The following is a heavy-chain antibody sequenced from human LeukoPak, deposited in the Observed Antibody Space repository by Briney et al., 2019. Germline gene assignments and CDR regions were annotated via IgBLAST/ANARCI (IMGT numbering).Heavy chain of an antibody. V-gene: IGHV3-15*01. D-gene: IGHD3-10*01. J-gene: IGHJ6*02. CDR1: XXXXXXXX. CDR3: TTDSMLRGVTYGMDV. Sequence: SXXLSCAASXXXXXXXXMSXVXQAPXXGXXXXXXXXXKSDGGTTDYAAPVKGRFTISRDDSKNTLYLQMNSLKTEDTAVYYCTTDSMLRGVTYGMDVWGQGTTVTVSS. CDR2: XXXKSDGGTT.